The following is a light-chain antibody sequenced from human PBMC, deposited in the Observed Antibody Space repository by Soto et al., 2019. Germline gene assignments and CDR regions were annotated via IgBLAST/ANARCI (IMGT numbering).Light chain of an antibody. CDR3: GTWDSSLSSLV. J-gene: IGLJ2*01. CDR2: DND. Sequence: QSVLTQPPSVSAAPGQRVTISCSGRRYNIGDDYVSWYQQLPGTAPKLLIYDNDKRPSGIPDRFSGSKSGTSATLHITGLQTGDEADYYCGTWDSSLSSLVFGGGTKLTVL. V-gene: IGLV1-51*01. CDR1: RYNIGDDY.